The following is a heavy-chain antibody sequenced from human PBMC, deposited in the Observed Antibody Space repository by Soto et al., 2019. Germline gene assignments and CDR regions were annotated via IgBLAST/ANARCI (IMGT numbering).Heavy chain of an antibody. J-gene: IGHJ4*02. D-gene: IGHD3-10*01. V-gene: IGHV3-23*01. CDR2: ISGSGGST. Sequence: GGSLRLSCAASGFTFSSYAMSWVRQAPGKGLEWVSVISGSGGSTYYADSVKGRFTISRDNSKNTLYLQMNSLRAEDTAVYYCAKLWFGELLRSYFDYWGQGTLVTVSS. CDR3: AKLWFGELLRSYFDY. CDR1: GFTFSSYA.